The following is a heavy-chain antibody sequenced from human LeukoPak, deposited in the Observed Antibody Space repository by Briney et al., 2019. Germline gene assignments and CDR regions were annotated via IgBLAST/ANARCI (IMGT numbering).Heavy chain of an antibody. CDR1: GDSVSSINGA. J-gene: IGHJ4*02. V-gene: IGHV6-1*01. CDR3: ARDLGNTGWYTFDY. CDR2: TYYRSKWYN. D-gene: IGHD6-19*01. Sequence: SQTLSLTCAISGDSVSSINGAWNWIRQSPSRGLEWLGRTYYRSKWYNEYVVSMEGRITINPDTSKNQFSLQLNSVTPEDTAVYYCARDLGNTGWYTFDYWGQGTLVTVSS.